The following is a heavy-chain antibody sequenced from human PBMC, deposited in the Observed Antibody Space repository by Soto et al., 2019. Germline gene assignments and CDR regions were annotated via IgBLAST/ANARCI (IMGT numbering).Heavy chain of an antibody. J-gene: IGHJ4*02. Sequence: QVQLVQSGAEVKKPGSSVKVSCKASGGTFSSYTISWVRQAPGPGLEWMARIIPILGIANYAQKFQGRVTITADKSTSTAYMELSSLRSEDTAVYYCARDGTARGYDYWGQGTLVTVSS. CDR3: ARDGTARGYDY. CDR2: IIPILGIA. D-gene: IGHD6-6*01. V-gene: IGHV1-69*08. CDR1: GGTFSSYT.